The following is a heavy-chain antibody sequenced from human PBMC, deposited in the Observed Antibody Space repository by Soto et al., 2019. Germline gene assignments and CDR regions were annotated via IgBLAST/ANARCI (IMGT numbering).Heavy chain of an antibody. CDR3: ARDGPNIAVAGIGAFDI. V-gene: IGHV3-33*01. J-gene: IGHJ3*02. CDR2: IWYDGSNK. CDR1: GFTFSSYG. D-gene: IGHD6-19*01. Sequence: GGSLRLSCAASGFTFSSYGMHWVRQAPGKGLEWVAVIWYDGSNKYYADSVKGRFTISRDNSKNTLYLQMNSLRAEDTAVYYCARDGPNIAVAGIGAFDIWGQGTMVTVSS.